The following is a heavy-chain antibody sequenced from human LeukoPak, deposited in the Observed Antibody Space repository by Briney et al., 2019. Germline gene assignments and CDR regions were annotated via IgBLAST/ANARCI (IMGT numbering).Heavy chain of an antibody. V-gene: IGHV5-51*01. CDR3: ARLLGYCSGGSCYGMDF. Sequence: GESLKISCKGSGYSFTNYWIGWVRQMPGKGLEWMGIIYPDDSDARYSPSFQGQVTISADRSITTAYLQLSSLKASDSAMYYCARLLGYCSGGSCYGMDFWGQGSLVTVSS. J-gene: IGHJ4*02. CDR2: IYPDDSDA. CDR1: GYSFTNYW. D-gene: IGHD2-15*01.